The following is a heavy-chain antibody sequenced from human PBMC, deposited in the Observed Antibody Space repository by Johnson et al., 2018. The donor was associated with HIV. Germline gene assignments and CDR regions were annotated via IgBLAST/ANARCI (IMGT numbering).Heavy chain of an antibody. CDR2: IWYDGSNK. V-gene: IGHV3-33*08. J-gene: IGHJ3*02. CDR1: GFTFSSYA. CDR3: ARAYGIAAAGTSGAFDI. Sequence: QVQLVESGGGLVQPGGSLRLSCAASGFTFSSYAMSWVRQAPGKGLEWVAVIWYDGSNKYYADSVKGRFTISRENAKNSLYLQMNSLRAGDTAVYYCARAYGIAAAGTSGAFDIWGQGTMVTVSS. D-gene: IGHD6-13*01.